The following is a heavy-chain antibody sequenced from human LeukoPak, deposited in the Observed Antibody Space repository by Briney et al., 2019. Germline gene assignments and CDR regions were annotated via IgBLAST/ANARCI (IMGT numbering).Heavy chain of an antibody. V-gene: IGHV1-2*02. CDR3: ARARINWNYAFDI. CDR2: INPNSGGT. D-gene: IGHD1-7*01. Sequence: ASVKVSCKASGYTFTSYDINWVRQATGQGLEWMGWINPNSGGTNYAQKFQGRVTMTRDTSISTAYMELSRLRSDDTAVYCCARARINWNYAFDIWGQGTMVTVSS. J-gene: IGHJ3*02. CDR1: GYTFTSYD.